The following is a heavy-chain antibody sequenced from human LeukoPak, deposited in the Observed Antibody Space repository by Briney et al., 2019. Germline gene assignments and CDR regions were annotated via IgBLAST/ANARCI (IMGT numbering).Heavy chain of an antibody. V-gene: IGHV4-34*01. J-gene: IGHJ4*02. D-gene: IGHD3-10*01. Sequence: SETLSLTCAVYGGSFSGYYWSWIRRPPGKGLEWIGEINHSGSTNYNPSLKSRVTISVDTSKNQFSLKLSSVTAADTAVYYCARGSLGAGTMVRGVLDYWGQGTLVTVSS. CDR1: GGSFSGYY. CDR2: INHSGST. CDR3: ARGSLGAGTMVRGVLDY.